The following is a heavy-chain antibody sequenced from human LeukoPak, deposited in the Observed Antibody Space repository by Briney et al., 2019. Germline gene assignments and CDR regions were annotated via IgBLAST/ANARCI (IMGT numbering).Heavy chain of an antibody. CDR1: GGSISSYY. Sequence: ETLSLTCTVSGGSISSYYWSWVRQAPGKGLEWVSAISGSGGSTYYADSVKGRFTISRDNSKNTLYLQMNSLRAEDTAVYYCAKGLSSGHYYFDYWGQGTLVTVSS. J-gene: IGHJ4*02. V-gene: IGHV3-23*01. CDR3: AKGLSSGHYYFDY. D-gene: IGHD3-22*01. CDR2: ISGSGGST.